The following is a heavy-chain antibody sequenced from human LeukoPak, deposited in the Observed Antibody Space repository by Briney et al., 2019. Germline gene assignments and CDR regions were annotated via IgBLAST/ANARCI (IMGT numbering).Heavy chain of an antibody. Sequence: GGSLRLSCAASGFTFSSYAMHWVRQAPGKGLGWVAVISYDGSNRYYADSVKGRFTISRDNSKNTLYLQMNSLRAEDTAVYYCARDRYRYDTSGADDAFDIWGQGTMVTVSS. CDR1: GFTFSSYA. D-gene: IGHD3-22*01. V-gene: IGHV3-30*14. CDR3: ARDRYRYDTSGADDAFDI. J-gene: IGHJ3*02. CDR2: ISYDGSNR.